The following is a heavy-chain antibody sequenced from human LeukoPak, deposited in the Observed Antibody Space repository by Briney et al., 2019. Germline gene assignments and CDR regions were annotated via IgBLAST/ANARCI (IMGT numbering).Heavy chain of an antibody. CDR1: GGSFSGYY. V-gene: IGHV4-34*01. CDR2: INHSGST. J-gene: IGHJ4*02. Sequence: SETLSLTCAVYGGSFSGYYWSWIRQPPGKGLEWIGEINHSGSTNYNPSLKSRVTISVDTSKNQFSLKLSSVTAADTAVYYCARGYSGYDWDVDYFDYWGQGTLVTVSS. CDR3: ARGYSGYDWDVDYFDY. D-gene: IGHD5-12*01.